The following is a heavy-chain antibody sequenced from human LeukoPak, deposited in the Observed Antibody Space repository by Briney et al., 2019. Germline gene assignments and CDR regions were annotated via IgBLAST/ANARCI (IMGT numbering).Heavy chain of an antibody. Sequence: GGSLRLSCAASGFTFSSYWMSWVRQAPGKGLEWVANIKQDGSEKDYVDSVKGRFTISRDNAKNSLYLQMNSLRAEDTAVYYCARAPDEPYYYYYGMDVWGQGTTVTVSS. J-gene: IGHJ6*02. V-gene: IGHV3-7*01. CDR2: IKQDGSEK. D-gene: IGHD1-14*01. CDR3: ARAPDEPYYYYYGMDV. CDR1: GFTFSSYW.